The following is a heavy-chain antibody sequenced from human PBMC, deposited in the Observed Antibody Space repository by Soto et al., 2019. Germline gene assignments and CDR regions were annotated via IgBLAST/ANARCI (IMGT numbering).Heavy chain of an antibody. D-gene: IGHD1-1*01. CDR3: ARGSSGKTRGYYYYMDV. V-gene: IGHV1-8*01. CDR1: GYTFTSYD. J-gene: IGHJ6*03. CDR2: MNPNSGNT. Sequence: QVQLVQSGAEVKKPGASVKVSCTASGYTFTSYDINWVRQATGQGLEWMGWMNPNSGNTGYAQKFQGRVTTTRDSSKGTAYMELYSLRSEDTAVYYFARGSSGKTRGYYYYMDVWGKGTTVTVSS.